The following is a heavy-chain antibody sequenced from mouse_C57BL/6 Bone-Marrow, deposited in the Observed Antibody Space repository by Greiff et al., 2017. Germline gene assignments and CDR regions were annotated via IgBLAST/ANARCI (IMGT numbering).Heavy chain of an antibody. V-gene: IGHV7-1*01. CDR2: SRNKANDYTT. J-gene: IGHJ4*01. CDR1: GFTFSDFY. Sequence: EVKVVESGGGLVQSGRSLRLSCATSGFTFSDFYMEWVRQAPGKGLEWIAASRNKANDYTTEYSASGKGRFIVSRDTSQSILYLQMNALRAEDTAIYYCARDAGYYGIHYAMDYWGQGTSVTVSS. D-gene: IGHD2-1*01. CDR3: ARDAGYYGIHYAMDY.